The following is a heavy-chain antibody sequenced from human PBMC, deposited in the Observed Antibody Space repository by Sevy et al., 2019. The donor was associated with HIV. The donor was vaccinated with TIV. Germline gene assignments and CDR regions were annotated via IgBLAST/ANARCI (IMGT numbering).Heavy chain of an antibody. CDR3: ARDRGAWGV. Sequence: SETLSLTCTVSGGSISSYYWSWIRQPPGKGLEWIGYIYYSGSTNYNPSLKSRVTISVDTSKNQFSLKLSSVTAAETAVYYCARDRGAWGVWGKGTTVTVSS. D-gene: IGHD3-16*01. J-gene: IGHJ6*04. V-gene: IGHV4-59*01. CDR2: IYYSGST. CDR1: GGSISSYY.